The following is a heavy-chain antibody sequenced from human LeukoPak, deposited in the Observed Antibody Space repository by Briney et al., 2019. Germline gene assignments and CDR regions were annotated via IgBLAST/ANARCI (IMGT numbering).Heavy chain of an antibody. V-gene: IGHV4-39*01. Sequence: SETLSLTCTVSGGSMSSTSYYWDWIRQSPEKGLEWIGSVYYSGSTYYNPSLKSRVTMSVDTSKNQFSLKLSSVTAADTAVYYCATQPGYYYYMDVWGKGTTVTVSS. CDR1: GGSMSSTSYY. J-gene: IGHJ6*03. CDR3: ATQPGYYYYMDV. CDR2: VYYSGST.